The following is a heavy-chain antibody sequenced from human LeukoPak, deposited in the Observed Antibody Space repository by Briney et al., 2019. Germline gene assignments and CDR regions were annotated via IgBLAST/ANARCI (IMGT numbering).Heavy chain of an antibody. V-gene: IGHV3-7*01. Sequence: GGSLRLSCAASGFTFSSYWMSWVRQAPGKGLEWVANIKQDGSEKYYVDSVKGRFTISRDNAKNSLYLQMNSLRAEDTAVYYCARDWAAAGGYYYYYMDVWGKGTTVTVSS. J-gene: IGHJ6*03. D-gene: IGHD6-13*01. CDR3: ARDWAAAGGYYYYYMDV. CDR1: GFTFSSYW. CDR2: IKQDGSEK.